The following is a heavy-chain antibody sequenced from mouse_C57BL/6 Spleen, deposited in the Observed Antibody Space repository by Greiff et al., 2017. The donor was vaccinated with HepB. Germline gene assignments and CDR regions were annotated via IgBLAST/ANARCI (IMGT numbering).Heavy chain of an antibody. J-gene: IGHJ2*01. Sequence: EVMLVESGGGLVQPKGSLKLSCAASGFSFNTYAMNWVRQAPGKGFEWVARIRSKSNNYATSYADSVKDRFTISRDDSESMLYLQMNNLKTEDTSMYYCVRGTAQATGYFDYWGQGTTLTVSS. CDR3: VRGTAQATGYFDY. V-gene: IGHV10-1*01. D-gene: IGHD3-2*02. CDR1: GFSFNTYA. CDR2: IRSKSNNYAT.